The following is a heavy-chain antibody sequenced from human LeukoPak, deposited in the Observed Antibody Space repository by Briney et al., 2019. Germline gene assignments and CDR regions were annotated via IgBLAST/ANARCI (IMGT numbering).Heavy chain of an antibody. CDR2: INPNTGGA. CDR1: GYTFSGNF. CDR3: ARDPPPYPCTTTRCYPEVDY. Sequence: GASVKVSCKASGYTFSGNFIHWVRQAPGLGLEWMGWINPNTGGANSAEKFQGRVTLTRDTSLTTAYMELTSLRSDDTAVYYCARDPPPYPCTTTRCYPEVDYWGQGTLVTVSS. J-gene: IGHJ4*02. D-gene: IGHD2-2*01. V-gene: IGHV1-2*02.